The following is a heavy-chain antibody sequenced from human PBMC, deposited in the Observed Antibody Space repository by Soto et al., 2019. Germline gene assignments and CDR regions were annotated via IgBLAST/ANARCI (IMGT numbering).Heavy chain of an antibody. J-gene: IGHJ6*02. CDR3: AREGYYYGMDV. V-gene: IGHV3-33*01. CDR2: IWYDGSNK. CDR1: GFTFSSYG. Sequence: QVQLVESGGGVVQPGRSLRLSCAASGFTFSSYGMHWVRQAPGKGLEWVAVIWYDGSNKYYAASVKGRITISRDNSKNPRYLQMNSLRAEDTAVYYCAREGYYYGMDVWGQGTTVTVSS.